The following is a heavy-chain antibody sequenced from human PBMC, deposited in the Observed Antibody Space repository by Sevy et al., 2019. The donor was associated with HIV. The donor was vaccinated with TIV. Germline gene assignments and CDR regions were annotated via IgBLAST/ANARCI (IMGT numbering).Heavy chain of an antibody. D-gene: IGHD1-1*01. CDR2: ISDSSFYI. CDR1: GFTFSDYC. J-gene: IGHJ3*02. CDR3: RRATGTEALDAFVI. V-gene: IGHV3-21*01. Sequence: GGSLRLSCAASGFTFSDYCVNWVRQAPGKGLEWVSSISDSSFYIYYANSVKGRVTITRDNAKNSLYLQMNSLRAEDTAVYYCRRATGTEALDAFVIWGQGTMVTVSS.